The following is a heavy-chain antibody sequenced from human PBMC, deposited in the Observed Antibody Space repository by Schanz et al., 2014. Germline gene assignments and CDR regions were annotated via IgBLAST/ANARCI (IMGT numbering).Heavy chain of an antibody. Sequence: PGGSLRLSCAASGFTFGSYGMNWVRQVPGKGLEWLSYIATSSSTRHYADSVKGRVTISRDNAKNSVSLQMRRLRVEDTAVYYCASGVHVSSLQKGLQFWGRGTLVIDSS. D-gene: IGHD3-10*01. J-gene: IGHJ1*01. CDR1: GFTFGSYG. CDR3: ASGVHVSSLQKGLQF. CDR2: IATSSSTR. V-gene: IGHV3-48*01.